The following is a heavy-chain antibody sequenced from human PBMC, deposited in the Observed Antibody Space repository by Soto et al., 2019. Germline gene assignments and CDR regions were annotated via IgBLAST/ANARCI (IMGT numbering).Heavy chain of an antibody. V-gene: IGHV4-30-4*01. J-gene: IGHJ5*02. CDR3: ARVGGYYYHSSGYYSGHWFDP. CDR1: GGSISSGDYY. D-gene: IGHD3-22*01. CDR2: IYYSGST. Sequence: SETLSLTCTVSGGSISSGDYYWSWIRQPPGKGLEWIGYIYYSGSTYYNPSLKSRVTISVDASKNQFSLKLSSVTAADTAVYYCARVGGYYYHSSGYYSGHWFDPWGQGTLVTVSS.